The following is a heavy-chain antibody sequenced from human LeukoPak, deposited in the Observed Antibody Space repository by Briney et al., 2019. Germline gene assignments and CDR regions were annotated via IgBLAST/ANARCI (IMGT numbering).Heavy chain of an antibody. CDR3: AKKDYGI. D-gene: IGHD3-16*01. CDR2: IKQDGSEK. V-gene: IGHV3-7*01. CDR1: GFTFRNYW. J-gene: IGHJ3*02. Sequence: GGSLLLSCAASGFTFRNYWMSWVRQAPGKGLEWVANIKQDGSEKYYVDSVKGRFTISRDNAKNSLYLQLSSLRAEDTAVYYWAKKDYGIWGQGTMVTVSS.